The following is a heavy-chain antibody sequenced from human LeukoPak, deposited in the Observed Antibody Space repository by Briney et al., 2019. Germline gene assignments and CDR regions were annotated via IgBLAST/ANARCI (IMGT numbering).Heavy chain of an antibody. Sequence: GGSLRLSCAASGFTFSSYSMNWVRQAPGKGLEWVSSISSSSSYIYYADSVKGRFTISRDNAKNSLYLQMNSLRAEDTAVYYCARDQDIVVVPAAIGGFGYWGQGTLVTVSS. J-gene: IGHJ4*02. CDR3: ARDQDIVVVPAAIGGFGY. CDR1: GFTFSSYS. D-gene: IGHD2-2*02. CDR2: ISSSSSYI. V-gene: IGHV3-21*01.